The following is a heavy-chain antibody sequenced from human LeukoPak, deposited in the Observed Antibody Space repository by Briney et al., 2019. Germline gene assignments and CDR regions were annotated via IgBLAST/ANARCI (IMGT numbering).Heavy chain of an antibody. Sequence: GGSLRLSCAASGFTVSTNYMSWVRQAPGRGLEWVSVIYNGGTTHYADSVKGRFTISRDHSQNTLYLQMNSLRVEDTAVYYCARDREDSGPFDYWGQGTLVTVSS. D-gene: IGHD2-15*01. CDR3: ARDREDSGPFDY. CDR1: GFTVSTNY. J-gene: IGHJ4*02. CDR2: IYNGGTT. V-gene: IGHV3-53*01.